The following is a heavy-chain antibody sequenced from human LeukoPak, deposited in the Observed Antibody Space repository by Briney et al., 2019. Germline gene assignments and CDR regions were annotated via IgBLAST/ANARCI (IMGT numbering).Heavy chain of an antibody. J-gene: IGHJ3*02. CDR2: IYYSGST. Sequence: SVTLSLTCTVSGGSISSYYWSWIREPPGKGLKWIGYIYYSGSTNYNPSLKSRVTISVDTSKNQFSLKLSSVTAADTAVYYCACQTNDAFDIWGQGTMVTVSS. CDR3: ACQTNDAFDI. CDR1: GGSISSYY. V-gene: IGHV4-59*08.